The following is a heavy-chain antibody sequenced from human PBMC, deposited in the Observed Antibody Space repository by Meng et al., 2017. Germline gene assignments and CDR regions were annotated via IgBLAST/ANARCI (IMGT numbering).Heavy chain of an antibody. J-gene: IGHJ3*02. Sequence: GSLRLSCTVSGGSISSYYWSWIRQPAGKGLEWIGRIYTSGSTNYNPSLKSRVTMSVDTSKNQFSLKLSSVTAADTAVYYCARARDPGYCSGGSFYSWWSYDAFDIWGQGTMVTVSS. CDR3: ARARDPGYCSGGSFYSWWSYDAFDI. CDR1: GGSISSYY. V-gene: IGHV4-4*07. D-gene: IGHD2-15*01. CDR2: IYTSGST.